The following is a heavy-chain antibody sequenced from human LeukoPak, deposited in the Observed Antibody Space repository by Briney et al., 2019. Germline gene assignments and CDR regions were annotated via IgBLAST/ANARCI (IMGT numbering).Heavy chain of an antibody. V-gene: IGHV3-48*01. Sequence: GGSLRLSCAASGFTFSSYAMSWVRQAPGKGLEWLSYISSSSSTIYYADSVKGRFTISRDNAKNSLYLQMNSLRAEDTAVYYCARDPLDYWGQGTLVTVSS. CDR3: ARDPLDY. CDR2: ISSSSSTI. CDR1: GFTFSSYA. J-gene: IGHJ4*02.